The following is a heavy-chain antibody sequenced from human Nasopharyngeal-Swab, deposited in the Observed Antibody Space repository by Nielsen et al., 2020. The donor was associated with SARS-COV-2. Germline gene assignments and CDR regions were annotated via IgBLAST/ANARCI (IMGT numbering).Heavy chain of an antibody. J-gene: IGHJ4*02. V-gene: IGHV1-46*01. CDR2: INPSGGST. Sequence: WVRQAPGQGLEWMGIINPSGGSTSYAQKFQGRVTMTRDTSTSIVYLELSSLRSDDTAVYYCARVGVGYSGYDSVDYWGQGTLVTVSS. D-gene: IGHD5-12*01. CDR3: ARVGVGYSGYDSVDY.